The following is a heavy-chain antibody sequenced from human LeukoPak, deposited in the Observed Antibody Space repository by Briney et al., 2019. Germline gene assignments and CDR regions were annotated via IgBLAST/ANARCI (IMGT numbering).Heavy chain of an antibody. J-gene: IGHJ6*02. CDR1: GGSISSHY. CDR3: TRAVNVEYTGMDV. V-gene: IGHV4-59*11. CDR2: MYYSGST. Sequence: SETLSLTCTVSGGSISSHYWSWIRQPPGKGLEWIGYMYYSGSTNYNPSLKSRVTTSVDTSKNRFSLRLSSVTAADMAVYYCTRAVNVEYTGMDVWGQGTTVTVSS. D-gene: IGHD1-1*01.